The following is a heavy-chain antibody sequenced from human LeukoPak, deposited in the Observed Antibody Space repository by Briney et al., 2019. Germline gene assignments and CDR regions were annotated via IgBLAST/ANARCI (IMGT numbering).Heavy chain of an antibody. D-gene: IGHD2-21*01. Sequence: SETLSLTCAVSGASIISPYWLTWVRQPPGKGLEWVGEIYHDGNTNYNPSLRSRLSVSLDKSRNQFSLKLSFVTAADTAVYYCVRTPRDWGQGILVTVSS. V-gene: IGHV4-4*02. CDR3: VRTPRD. J-gene: IGHJ4*02. CDR2: IYHDGNT. CDR1: GASIISPYW.